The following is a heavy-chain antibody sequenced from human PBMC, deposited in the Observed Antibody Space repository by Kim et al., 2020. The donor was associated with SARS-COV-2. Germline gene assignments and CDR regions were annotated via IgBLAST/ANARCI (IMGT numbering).Heavy chain of an antibody. D-gene: IGHD3-10*01. V-gene: IGHV3-48*02. J-gene: IGHJ4*02. CDR3: ASRGVIAPYYFDY. Sequence: YADSVKGRFTISRDNAKNSLYLQMNSLRDEDTAVYYCASRGVIAPYYFDYWGQGTLVTVSS.